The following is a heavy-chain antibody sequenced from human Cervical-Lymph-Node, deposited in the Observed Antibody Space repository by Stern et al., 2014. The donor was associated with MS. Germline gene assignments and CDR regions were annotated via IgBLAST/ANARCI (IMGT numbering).Heavy chain of an antibody. CDR3: ATSYCSIANCPARHDDWFDP. D-gene: IGHD2-2*01. V-gene: IGHV1-18*01. CDR2: ISTYNDNT. CDR1: GYNFTTYG. J-gene: IGHJ5*02. Sequence: QVQLVQSGAEVKKPGASVKVSCKASGYNFTTYGISWVRQAPGQGLQWMGWISTYNDNTNYAQQFQGRVTMTTDTSTTTAYMELRSLRFDDTAVYYGATSYCSIANCPARHDDWFDPWGQGTLVTVSS.